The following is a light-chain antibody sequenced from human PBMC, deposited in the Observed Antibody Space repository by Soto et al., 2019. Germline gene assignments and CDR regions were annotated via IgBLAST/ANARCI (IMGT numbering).Light chain of an antibody. V-gene: IGKV3D-15*01. CDR2: VAS. Sequence: EIVMTRSPATLSVSPGEIATLSCRASQSVSGNLAWYQQKPGKATRLLIYVASTRVSGIPARFSGSGSGTEFALTISSLHTEDFAVYYCQQSSNRLPTFGQGTNVEIK. CDR1: QSVSGN. CDR3: QQSSNRLPT. J-gene: IGKJ1*01.